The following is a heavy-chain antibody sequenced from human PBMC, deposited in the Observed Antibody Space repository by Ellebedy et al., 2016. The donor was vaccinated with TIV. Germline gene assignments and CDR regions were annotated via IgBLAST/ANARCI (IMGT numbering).Heavy chain of an antibody. D-gene: IGHD6-19*01. CDR1: GFIFSAYP. CDR3: VRDRVGGFDH. J-gene: IGHJ5*02. V-gene: IGHV3-30*04. CDR2: ISYDGRNA. Sequence: GGSLRLXXAASGFIFSAYPIHWVRQAPGKGLEWVAFISYDGRNAEYSDSVKGRFTISRDKSNNTVSLEVTSLRLEDTATYYCVRDRVGGFDHWGQGTLVTVSS.